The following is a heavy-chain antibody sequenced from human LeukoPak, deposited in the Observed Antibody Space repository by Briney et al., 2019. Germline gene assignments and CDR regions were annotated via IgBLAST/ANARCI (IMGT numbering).Heavy chain of an antibody. J-gene: IGHJ6*03. V-gene: IGHV3-21*01. Sequence: GGSLRLSYAASGFTFSTYSMNWVRQAPGKGLEWVSSISSSSSSIYYADSVKGRFTISRDNAKNSLYLQMNSLRAEDTAVYYCARDPYSGSYGDSYYYYMDVWGKGTTVTISS. CDR1: GFTFSTYS. CDR2: ISSSSSSI. CDR3: ARDPYSGSYGDSYYYYMDV. D-gene: IGHD1-26*01.